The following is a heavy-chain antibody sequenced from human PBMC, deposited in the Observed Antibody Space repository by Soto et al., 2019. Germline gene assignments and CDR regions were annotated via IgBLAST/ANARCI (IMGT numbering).Heavy chain of an antibody. CDR2: IYFTGNT. D-gene: IGHD6-25*01. J-gene: IGHJ5*02. CDR1: GGSITSSSHF. V-gene: IGHV4-39*01. CDR3: AGQTFTIAAASYGRSNWFGP. Sequence: SETLSLTCTASGGSITSSSHFWGWVRQPPGKGLEWIGTIYFTGNTYYTPSLKSRLTMSIDTSKNEFSLRLNSVTAADTAVYYCAGQTFTIAAASYGRSNWFGPWGPGTLVTVSS.